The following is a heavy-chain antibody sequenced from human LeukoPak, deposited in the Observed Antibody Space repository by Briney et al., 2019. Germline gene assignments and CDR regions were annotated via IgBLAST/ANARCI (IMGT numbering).Heavy chain of an antibody. Sequence: GGSLRLSCAASGFTFTTYWMAWVRQAPGKGLEWVANIRQDGGEKYYVDSVKGRFTISRDNAQNSLYLHISSLGAEDTAVYYCARHREGATQVGLFTFWGQGTLVIVSS. J-gene: IGHJ4*02. V-gene: IGHV3-7*01. CDR3: ARHREGATQVGLFTF. CDR1: GFTFTTYW. CDR2: IRQDGGEK. D-gene: IGHD3-3*01.